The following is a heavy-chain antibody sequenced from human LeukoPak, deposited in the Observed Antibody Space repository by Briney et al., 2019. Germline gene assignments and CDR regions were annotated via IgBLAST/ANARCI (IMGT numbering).Heavy chain of an antibody. D-gene: IGHD3-22*01. CDR1: GYTFTGYG. CDR3: TRDGYIGTMIVVANFDY. V-gene: IGHV1-18*01. Sequence: ASVKVSCKASGYTFTGYGISWVRQAPGQGLEWMGRISIYSGNTNYAQKLQGRVTMTTDTSTSTAYMELRSLRSDDTAVYYCTRDGYIGTMIVVANFDYWGQGTLVTVSS. CDR2: ISIYSGNT. J-gene: IGHJ4*02.